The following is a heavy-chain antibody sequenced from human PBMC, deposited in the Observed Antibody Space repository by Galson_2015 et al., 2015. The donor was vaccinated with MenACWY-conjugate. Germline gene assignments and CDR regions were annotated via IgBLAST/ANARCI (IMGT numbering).Heavy chain of an antibody. CDR1: GDSVSSNSAA. CDR2: TYYRSKWYN. Sequence: CAISGDSVSSNSAAWNWIRQSPSRGLEWLGRTYYRSKWYNDYAVSVKSRITINPDTSKNQFSLQLNSVTPEDTAVYYCAGRSGWPGADEPTIDYWGQGTLVTVSS. J-gene: IGHJ4*02. V-gene: IGHV6-1*01. CDR3: AGRSGWPGADEPTIDY. D-gene: IGHD6-19*01.